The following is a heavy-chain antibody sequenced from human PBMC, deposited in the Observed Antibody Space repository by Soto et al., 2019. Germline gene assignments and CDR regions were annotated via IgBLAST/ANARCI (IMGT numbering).Heavy chain of an antibody. J-gene: IGHJ6*03. D-gene: IGHD3-16*02. CDR1: GGSISSGGYY. CDR2: IYYSGST. V-gene: IGHV4-31*03. Sequence: SETLSLTCTVSGGSISSGGYYWSWIRQHPGKGLEWIGYIYYSGSTYYNPSLKSRVTISVDTSKNQFSLKLSSVTAADTAVYYCARGSRYYDYIWGSYRVLPYYYMDVWGKGTTVTVSS. CDR3: ARGSRYYDYIWGSYRVLPYYYMDV.